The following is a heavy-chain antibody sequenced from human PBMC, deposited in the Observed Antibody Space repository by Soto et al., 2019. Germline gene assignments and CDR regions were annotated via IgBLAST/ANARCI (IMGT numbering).Heavy chain of an antibody. J-gene: IGHJ4*02. CDR1: GGGEY. D-gene: IGHD5-12*01. Sequence: SETLSLTCTVSGGGEYWSWDRQPPGKGLEWIGQIYHVGSANYNPSLKSRVTISVDKSKRQISLNLSSMTAADTAVYYCAQHGGYSLDYWGQGTLVTVSS. CDR3: AQHGGYSLDY. CDR2: IYHVGSA. V-gene: IGHV4-34*01.